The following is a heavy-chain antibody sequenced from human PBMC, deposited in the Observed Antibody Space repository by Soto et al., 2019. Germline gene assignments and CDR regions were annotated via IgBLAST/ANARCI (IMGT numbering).Heavy chain of an antibody. CDR3: ATGWILTGYSNIDY. D-gene: IGHD3-9*01. Sequence: ASVKVSCKVSGYTLTELSMHWVRQAPGKGLEWMGGFDPEDGETIYAQKFQGRVTMTEDTSTDTAYMELSSLRSEDTAVYYCATGWILTGYSNIDYWGQGTLVTVSS. V-gene: IGHV1-24*01. J-gene: IGHJ4*02. CDR2: FDPEDGET. CDR1: GYTLTELS.